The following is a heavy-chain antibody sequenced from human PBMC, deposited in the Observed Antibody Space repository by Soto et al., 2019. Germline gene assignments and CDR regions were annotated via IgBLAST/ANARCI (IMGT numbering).Heavy chain of an antibody. CDR3: ARDRGDRSSYFFADY. J-gene: IGHJ4*02. CDR2: IIPILGIA. V-gene: IGHV1-69*08. CDR1: GGTFSSYT. D-gene: IGHD3-10*01. Sequence: QVQLVQSGAEVKKPGSSVKVSCKASGGTFSSYTISWVRQAPGQGLEWMGRIIPILGIANYAQKFQGRVTITTDKSTSTAYMELSSLRSEDTAVYYCARDRGDRSSYFFADYWGQGTLVTVSS.